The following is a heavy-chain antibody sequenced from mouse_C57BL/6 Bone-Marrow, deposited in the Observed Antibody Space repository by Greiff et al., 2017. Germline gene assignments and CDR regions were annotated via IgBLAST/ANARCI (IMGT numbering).Heavy chain of an antibody. CDR1: GYTFTSYG. CDR2: IYPRSGNT. Sequence: QVHVKQSGAELARPGASVKLSCKASGYTFTSYGISWVKQRTGQGLEWIGEIYPRSGNTYYNEKFKGKDTLTADKSSSTAYMELRSLTSEDSAVYFCARLGGYYVYWYFDVWGTGTTVTVSS. V-gene: IGHV1-81*01. J-gene: IGHJ1*03. CDR3: ARLGGYYVYWYFDV. D-gene: IGHD2-3*01.